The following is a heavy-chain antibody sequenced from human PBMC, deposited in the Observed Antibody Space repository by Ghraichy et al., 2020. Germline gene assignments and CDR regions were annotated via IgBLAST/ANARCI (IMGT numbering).Heavy chain of an antibody. CDR1: GYTFTSYG. J-gene: IGHJ6*02. D-gene: IGHD5-18*01. CDR2: ISGYNGNT. V-gene: IGHV1-18*01. CDR3: ARSAGYSYGEHYYGMDV. Sequence: ASVKVSCKASGYTFTSYGINWVRQAPGQGLEWMGWISGYNGNTHYSQTLQGRVTMTRDTSTTTAYMEVRSLRSDDTAKYYCARSAGYSYGEHYYGMDVWGQGTTVTVSS.